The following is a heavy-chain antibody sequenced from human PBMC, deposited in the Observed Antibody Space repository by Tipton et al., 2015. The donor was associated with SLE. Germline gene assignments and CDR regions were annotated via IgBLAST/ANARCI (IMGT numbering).Heavy chain of an antibody. V-gene: IGHV4-59*01. CDR1: GGSIGSYY. CDR3: ARDLSRGCFDY. CDR2: IYYSGST. Sequence: TLSLTCTVSGGSIGSYYWSWIRQPPGKGMEWIGYIYYSGSTNYNPSLKSRVTISVDTSKNQFSLKLSSVTAADTAVYYCARDLSRGCFDYWGQGTLVTVSS. D-gene: IGHD1-26*01. J-gene: IGHJ4*02.